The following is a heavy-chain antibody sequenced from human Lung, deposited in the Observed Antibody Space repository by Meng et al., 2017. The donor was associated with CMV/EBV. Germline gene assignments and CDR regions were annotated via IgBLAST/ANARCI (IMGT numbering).Heavy chain of an antibody. CDR1: GYSFTAYY. CDR2: ISPNSGGT. V-gene: IGHV1-2*02. CDR3: ARDFVVLPAATYFDY. J-gene: IGHJ4*02. Sequence: ASVKVSCKASGYSFTAYYIHWVRQAPGQGLEWMGWISPNSGGTNYAKRFQGRVTLTRDTSISTVYMELRRLTSDDTAVYFCARDFVVLPAATYFDYWGQGTLVTVSS. D-gene: IGHD2-2*01.